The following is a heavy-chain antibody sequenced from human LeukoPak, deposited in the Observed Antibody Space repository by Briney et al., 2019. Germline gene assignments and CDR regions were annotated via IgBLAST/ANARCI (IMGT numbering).Heavy chain of an antibody. CDR2: MYIDGGT. J-gene: IGHJ4*02. CDR3: ARGALGDGSNLYFFDY. Sequence: PGGSLRLSCVASGFTVTSNFMSWVRQAPGKGLEWVSVMYIDGGTLYAESVKGRFTLSRDISMNTLFLQMNSLRPEDTAVYYCARGALGDGSNLYFFDYWGQGTLVTVSS. CDR1: GFTVTSNF. D-gene: IGHD5-24*01. V-gene: IGHV3-53*01.